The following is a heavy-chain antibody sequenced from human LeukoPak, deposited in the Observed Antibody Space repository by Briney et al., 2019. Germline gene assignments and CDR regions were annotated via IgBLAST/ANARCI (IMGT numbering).Heavy chain of an antibody. CDR2: IYYSGST. CDR1: GGCISSHY. CDR3: ARTMTYYYYYMDV. V-gene: IGHV4-59*11. D-gene: IGHD3-22*01. Sequence: SETLSLTCTVSGGCISSHYWSWIRQPPGKRLEWIGYIYYSGSTNYNPSLKSRVTISVDTSKNQFSLKLSSVTAADTAVYYCARTMTYYYYYMDVWGKGTTVTVSS. J-gene: IGHJ6*03.